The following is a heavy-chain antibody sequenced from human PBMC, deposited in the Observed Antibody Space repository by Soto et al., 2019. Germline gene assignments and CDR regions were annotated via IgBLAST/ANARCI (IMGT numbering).Heavy chain of an antibody. CDR2: IYYSGST. D-gene: IGHD6-19*01. CDR3: ARGEQEHSSGWRYPNGLYYYYMDV. Sequence: SDTLCLTCTVSGGSISSYYWSWIRQPPGKGLEWIGYIYYSGSTNYNPSLKSRVTISVDTSKNQFSLKLSSVTAADTAVYYCARGEQEHSSGWRYPNGLYYYYMDVWGKGTTVTVSS. J-gene: IGHJ6*03. V-gene: IGHV4-59*07. CDR1: GGSISSYY.